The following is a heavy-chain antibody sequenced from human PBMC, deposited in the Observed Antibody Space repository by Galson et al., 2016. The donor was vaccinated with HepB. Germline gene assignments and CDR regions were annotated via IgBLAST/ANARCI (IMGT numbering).Heavy chain of an antibody. Sequence: SLRLSCAASGFTSSSYAMSWVRQAPGEGLEWVTGISSSDNSTNYADSVKGRFTISRDKSKNTLYLQMNSLRAEDTAVYYCAKYGENRITIFGVLTPYYFDDWGQGTLVTVSS. J-gene: IGHJ4*02. V-gene: IGHV3-23*01. CDR2: ISSSDNST. CDR1: GFTSSSYA. CDR3: AKYGENRITIFGVLTPYYFDD. D-gene: IGHD3-3*01.